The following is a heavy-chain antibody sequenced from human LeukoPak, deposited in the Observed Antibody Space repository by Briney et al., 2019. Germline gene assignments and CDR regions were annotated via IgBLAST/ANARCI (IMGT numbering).Heavy chain of an antibody. CDR3: ARGRIMITFGGVIVLDY. V-gene: IGHV1-46*01. CDR2: INPSGGST. Sequence: ASVKVSCKASGYTFTSYNMHWVRQAPGQGLEWMGIINPSGGSTNYAQKFQGRVTMTRDTSTSTVYMELSSLRSEDTAVYYCARGRIMITFGGVIVLDYWGQGTLVTVSS. J-gene: IGHJ4*02. D-gene: IGHD3-16*02. CDR1: GYTFTSYN.